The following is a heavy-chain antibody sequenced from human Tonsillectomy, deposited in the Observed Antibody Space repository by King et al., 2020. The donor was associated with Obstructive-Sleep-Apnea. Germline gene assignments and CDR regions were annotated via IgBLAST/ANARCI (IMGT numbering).Heavy chain of an antibody. CDR1: GDSISSGGFS. J-gene: IGHJ3*02. CDR2: IFYSGST. CDR3: ARGADAFDI. V-gene: IGHV4-30-4*07. Sequence: QVQLQESGPGLVKPSQTLSLTCAVSGDSISSGGFSWTWIRQPQGKGLEWIGNIFYSGSTSYSPSLKSRVTISVDTAKNQFSLRLTTVTAADTAVYYCARGADAFDIWGQGTMVTVSS.